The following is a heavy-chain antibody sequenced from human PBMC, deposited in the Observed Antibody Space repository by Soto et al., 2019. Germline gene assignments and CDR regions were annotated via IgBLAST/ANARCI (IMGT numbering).Heavy chain of an antibody. V-gene: IGHV1-69*01. Sequence: QVRLVQSGAEVKKPGSSVKVSCKASGGTFSSYAISWVRQAPGQGLEWMGGIIPIFGTANYAQKFQGRVTITADESTSTAYMELSSLRSEDTDVYYCARSSGYYYGGDWRFDYWGQGTLVTVSS. CDR3: ARSSGYYYGGDWRFDY. D-gene: IGHD3-22*01. CDR2: IIPIFGTA. J-gene: IGHJ4*02. CDR1: GGTFSSYA.